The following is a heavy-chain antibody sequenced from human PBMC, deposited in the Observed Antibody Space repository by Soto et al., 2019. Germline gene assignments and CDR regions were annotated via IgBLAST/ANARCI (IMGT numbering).Heavy chain of an antibody. CDR2: VSYTGST. Sequence: SETLSLTCTVSGGSISSYYWSWIRQPPGKGLEWIGYVSYTGSTYYNPSLQSRVTISVGTSMNRFSLKVASVTAADTAVYYCARLSVDLNDYWSLDPWGQGTLVTVSS. J-gene: IGHJ5*02. CDR3: ARLSVDLNDYWSLDP. V-gene: IGHV4-59*13. D-gene: IGHD1-1*01. CDR1: GGSISSYY.